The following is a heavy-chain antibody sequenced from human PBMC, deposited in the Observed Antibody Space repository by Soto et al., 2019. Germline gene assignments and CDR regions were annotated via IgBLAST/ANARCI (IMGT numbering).Heavy chain of an antibody. D-gene: IGHD4-17*01. CDR2: IYWDDDK. V-gene: IGHV2-5*02. CDR1: GFSLSTSGVG. Sequence: QITLKESGPTLVKPTQTLTLTCTFSGFSLSTSGVGVGWIRQPPGKALEWLALIYWDDDKRYSPSLKSRLTITKDTSKNQVVLTMTNMDPVDTATYYCVHRPDGDYGYWYFDLWGRGTLVTVSS. J-gene: IGHJ2*01. CDR3: VHRPDGDYGYWYFDL.